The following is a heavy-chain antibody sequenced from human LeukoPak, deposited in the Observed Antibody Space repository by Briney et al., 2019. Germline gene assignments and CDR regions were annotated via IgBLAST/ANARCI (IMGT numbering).Heavy chain of an antibody. Sequence: GGSLRLSCVASGFAFSDYAMAWVRQAPGKGLEWVSAVSRTGDPTFYADSVKGRFTVSRDNSKNTLYLQMDSLRDEDTAVYYCAKDCGRWLQVGSWFDCWGQGNLVTVSS. CDR1: GFAFSDYA. V-gene: IGHV3-23*01. CDR2: VSRTGDPT. J-gene: IGHJ4*02. D-gene: IGHD5-24*01. CDR3: AKDCGRWLQVGSWFDC.